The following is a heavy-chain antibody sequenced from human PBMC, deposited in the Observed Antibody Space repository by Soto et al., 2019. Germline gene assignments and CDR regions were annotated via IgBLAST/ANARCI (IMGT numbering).Heavy chain of an antibody. V-gene: IGHV1-8*01. CDR3: ARGNPFNYAGFDV. Sequence: QAHLEQSGAEVKRPGASVKVSCKASGYTFSDFDINWLRQASGQGPEWMGWMNAKSGDTFFAQRFQGKFNMPWDTSMSTAYMEVASLTSDDTAMYYCARGNPFNYAGFDVWGQGTTVAVSS. D-gene: IGHD3-16*01. J-gene: IGHJ6*02. CDR1: GYTFSDFD. CDR2: MNAKSGDT.